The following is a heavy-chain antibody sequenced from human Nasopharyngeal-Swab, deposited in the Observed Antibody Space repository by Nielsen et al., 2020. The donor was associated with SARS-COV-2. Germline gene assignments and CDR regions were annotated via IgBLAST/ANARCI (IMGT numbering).Heavy chain of an antibody. CDR2: IYYSGST. CDR1: GGSISSSRYY. V-gene: IGHV4-39*07. Sequence: SETLPLTRTVSGGSISSSRYYWGWIRHPPGKGLEWIGSIYYSGSTYYNPSLKSRVTISVDTSKNQFSLKLSSVTAADTAVYYCARDRVVPAASLGYYGMDVWGQGTTVTVSS. CDR3: ARDRVVPAASLGYYGMDV. J-gene: IGHJ6*02. D-gene: IGHD2-2*01.